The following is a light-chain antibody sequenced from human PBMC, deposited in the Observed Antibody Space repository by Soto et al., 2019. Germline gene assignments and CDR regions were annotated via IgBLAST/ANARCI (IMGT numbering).Light chain of an antibody. J-gene: IGKJ1*01. CDR1: QSISSW. CDR2: DAS. V-gene: IGKV1-5*01. CDR3: QQYNSYSWT. Sequence: DIQMTQSPPTLSASVGDRVTITCRASQSISSWLAWYQQKPGKAPKLLIYDASTLGSGVPSRFSGSGSGTEFTLTISSLQPDDFATYYCQQYNSYSWTFGQGTEVEIK.